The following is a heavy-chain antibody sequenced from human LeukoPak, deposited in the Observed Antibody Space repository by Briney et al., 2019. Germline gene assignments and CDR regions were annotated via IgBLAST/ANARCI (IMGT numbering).Heavy chain of an antibody. CDR3: ARDGGVVVPAALDY. D-gene: IGHD2-2*01. Sequence: GGSLRLSCAASGFTFSSYWMHWVRQAPGKGLVWVSRINTDGSSTSYADSVKGRFTISRDNAKNTLYLQMNSLRAEDTAVYYCARDGGVVVPAALDYWGQGTLVTVSS. CDR1: GFTFSSYW. J-gene: IGHJ4*02. V-gene: IGHV3-74*01. CDR2: INTDGSST.